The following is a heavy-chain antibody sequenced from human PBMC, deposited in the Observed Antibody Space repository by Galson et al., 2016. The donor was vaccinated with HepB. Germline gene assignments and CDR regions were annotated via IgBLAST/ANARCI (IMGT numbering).Heavy chain of an antibody. CDR2: INSDDNST. D-gene: IGHD2-15*01. CDR3: ACYLPGQHIVALVCMLFARPTYCSTTNHGPWVDY. V-gene: IGHV3-74*01. J-gene: IGHJ4*02. Sequence: SLRLSCAASGFSFSSYWMHWVRQVPGKGLVWVSHINSDDNSTRYADSVKGRFTISRDNAKNTLSLQMNSLRAEDTAVYYCACYLPGQHIVALVCMLFARPTYCSTTNHGPWVDYWGQGTLVTISS. CDR1: GFSFSSYW.